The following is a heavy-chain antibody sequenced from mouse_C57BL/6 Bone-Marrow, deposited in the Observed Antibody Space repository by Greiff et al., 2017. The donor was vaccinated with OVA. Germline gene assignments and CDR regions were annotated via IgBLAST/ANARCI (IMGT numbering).Heavy chain of an antibody. Sequence: VKLVESGPELVKPGASVKLSCKASGYSFTSYYIHWVKQRPGQGLEWIGWIYPGSGNTKYNEKFKGKATLTADTSSSTAYMQLSSLTSEDSAVYYCARDGPPTVVAHWGQGTTLTVSS. V-gene: IGHV1-66*01. D-gene: IGHD1-1*01. J-gene: IGHJ2*01. CDR2: IYPGSGNT. CDR1: GYSFTSYY. CDR3: ARDGPPTVVAH.